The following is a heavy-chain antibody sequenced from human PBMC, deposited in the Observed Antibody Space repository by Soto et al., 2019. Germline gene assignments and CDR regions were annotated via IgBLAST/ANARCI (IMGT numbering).Heavy chain of an antibody. CDR1: GFTIGDYV. CDR3: AKDPPNPFGSTREQQLGYHWFDP. CDR2: IRSKAYGGTT. D-gene: IGHD6-13*01. V-gene: IGHV3-49*03. J-gene: IGHJ5*02. Sequence: PGGSLRLSCTASGFTIGDYVMSWFRQAPGKGLEWVGFIRSKAYGGTTEYAASVKGRFTISRDDSKSIAYLQMNSLRAEDTAVYYCAKDPPNPFGSTREQQLGYHWFDPWGQGTLVTVSS.